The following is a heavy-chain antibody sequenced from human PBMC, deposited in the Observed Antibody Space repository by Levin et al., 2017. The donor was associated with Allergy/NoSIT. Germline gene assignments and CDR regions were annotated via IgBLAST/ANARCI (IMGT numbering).Heavy chain of an antibody. J-gene: IGHJ4*02. V-gene: IGHV3-30*18. CDR1: GFTFSTYG. Sequence: PGGSLRLSCTASGFTFSTYGMHWVRQAPGKGLEWVAVISFDGSSKYHADSVEGRFTISRDNSKNTLYLQMNSLRAEDTAVYYCAKDGGYVWGRYRPFYFDYWGQGTLVTVSS. D-gene: IGHD3-16*02. CDR2: ISFDGSSK. CDR3: AKDGGYVWGRYRPFYFDY.